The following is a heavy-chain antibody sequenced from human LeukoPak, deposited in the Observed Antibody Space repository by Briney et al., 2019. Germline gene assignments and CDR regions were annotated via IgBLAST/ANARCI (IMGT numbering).Heavy chain of an antibody. V-gene: IGHV4-61*02. D-gene: IGHD6-6*01. Sequence: SETLSLTCTVSRGSFSSRPYYWSWIRRPAGKGLEWIGRIYTSGDTDYNPSLSSRVTISVDTSKNQFSLRLSSVTAADTAVYYCARDWGVSARPGYMDVWGKGTTVTVSS. CDR3: ARDWGVSARPGYMDV. CDR1: RGSFSSRPYY. J-gene: IGHJ6*03. CDR2: IYTSGDT.